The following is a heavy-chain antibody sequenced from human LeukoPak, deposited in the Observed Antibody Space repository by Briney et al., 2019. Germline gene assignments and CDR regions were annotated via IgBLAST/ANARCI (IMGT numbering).Heavy chain of an antibody. CDR1: GYSISSGYY. D-gene: IGHD1-20*01. CDR2: IYHNGST. CDR3: ARERGDNWNVGP. V-gene: IGHV4-38-2*02. Sequence: PSETLSLTCTVSGYSISSGYYWGWIRQPPGKGLEWIGTIYHNGSTYYNPSLKSRVTISVDTSKNQFSLKLSSVTAADTAVYYRARERGDNWNVGPWGQGTLVTVSS. J-gene: IGHJ5*02.